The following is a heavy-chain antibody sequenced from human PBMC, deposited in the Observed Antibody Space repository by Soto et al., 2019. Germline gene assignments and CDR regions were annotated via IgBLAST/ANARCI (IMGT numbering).Heavy chain of an antibody. CDR3: ARYRSIAPVAFDI. Sequence: ASVKVSCKASGLTFPSDDIEWVRQTTGQGLEWMGYMNPNSGRTGYAQKFQGRDSMTWNSATSTAYMEVSSLRSEDTAIYYCARYRSIAPVAFDIWGQGTLVTVSS. CDR2: MNPNSGRT. J-gene: IGHJ3*02. D-gene: IGHD3-16*02. V-gene: IGHV1-8*01. CDR1: GLTFPSDD.